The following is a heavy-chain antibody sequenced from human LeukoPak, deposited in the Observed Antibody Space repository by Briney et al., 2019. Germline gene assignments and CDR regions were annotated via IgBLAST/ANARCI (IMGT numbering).Heavy chain of an antibody. CDR2: IYPGDSDT. D-gene: IGHD2-2*01. J-gene: IGHJ6*03. V-gene: IGHV5-51*01. CDR3: ARHEIVVVPAATHYYYYYYMDV. CDR1: GYSFTSYW. Sequence: GESLKISCKGPGYSFTSYWIGWVRQMPGKGLEWMGIIYPGDSDTRYSPSFQGQVTISADKSLSTAYLQWSSLKASDTAMYYCARHEIVVVPAATHYYYYYYMDVWGKGTTVTVSS.